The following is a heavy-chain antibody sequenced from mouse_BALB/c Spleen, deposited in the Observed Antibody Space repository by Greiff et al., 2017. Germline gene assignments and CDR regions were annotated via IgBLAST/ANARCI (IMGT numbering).Heavy chain of an antibody. V-gene: IGHV5-9-3*01. J-gene: IGHJ4*01. CDR1: GFTFSSYA. Sequence: EVQLVESGGGLVKPGGSLKLSCAASGFTFSSYAMSWVRQTPEKRLEWVATISSGGSYTYYPDSVKGRFTISRDNAKNTLYLQMSSLRSEDTAMYYCAREYAMDYWGQGTSVTVSS. CDR2: ISSGGSYT. CDR3: AREYAMDY.